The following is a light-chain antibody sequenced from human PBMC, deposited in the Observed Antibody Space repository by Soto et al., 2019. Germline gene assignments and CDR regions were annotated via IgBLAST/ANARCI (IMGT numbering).Light chain of an antibody. CDR2: GTS. CDR3: QQYGSSSLT. Sequence: EIVLTQSPGTLSLSPGERATLSCRASQSVSSGYLAWYQQKPGQAPRLLIYGTSSRATGIPDRFSGSGSGTDLTLTISRLEPEDFAVYYCQQYGSSSLTFGGGTKVEIK. V-gene: IGKV3-20*01. CDR1: QSVSSGY. J-gene: IGKJ4*01.